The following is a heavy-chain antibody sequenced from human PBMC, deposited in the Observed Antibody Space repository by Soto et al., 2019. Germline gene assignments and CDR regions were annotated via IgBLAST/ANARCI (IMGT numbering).Heavy chain of an antibody. J-gene: IGHJ4*02. CDR3: ARVWGSNVVVVPAALGPGY. V-gene: IGHV1-2*02. CDR1: GYTFTDSY. CDR2: INPNSGGT. Sequence: ASVKVSCKASGYTFTDSYMHWVRQAPGQGLEWMGWINPNSGGTNYAQKFQGRVTMTRDTSISTAYMELSRLRSDDTAVYYCARVWGSNVVVVPAALGPGYWGQGTRVTVSS. D-gene: IGHD2-2*01.